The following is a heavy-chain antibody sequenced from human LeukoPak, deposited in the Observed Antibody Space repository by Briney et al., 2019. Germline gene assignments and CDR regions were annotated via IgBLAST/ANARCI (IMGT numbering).Heavy chain of an antibody. CDR2: IYYSGST. J-gene: IGHJ3*02. Sequence: SETLSLTCTVSGGSISSGGYYWSWIRQHPGKGLEWIGYIYYSGSTYYNPSLKSRVTISVDTSKNQFSLKLSSVTAADTAVYYCARGGTIFGVVIGAFVIWGQGTMVTVSS. CDR1: GGSISSGGYY. D-gene: IGHD3-3*01. V-gene: IGHV4-31*03. CDR3: ARGGTIFGVVIGAFVI.